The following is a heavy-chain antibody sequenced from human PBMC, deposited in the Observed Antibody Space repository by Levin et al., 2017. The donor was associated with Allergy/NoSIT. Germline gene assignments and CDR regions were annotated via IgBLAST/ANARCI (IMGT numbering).Heavy chain of an antibody. V-gene: IGHV3-23*01. J-gene: IGHJ3*02. CDR2: ITRGGAHT. D-gene: IGHD2-8*01. Sequence: TGGSLRLSCAASGFTFDTYAMIWVRQAPGKGLEWVSSITRGGAHTYYADSVKGRFTISRDDSRNTLSLQMNSLRAEDTAIYYCAKSNGASGRYRHAFDIWGQVTMATVSS. CDR3: AKSNGASGRYRHAFDI. CDR1: GFTFDTYA.